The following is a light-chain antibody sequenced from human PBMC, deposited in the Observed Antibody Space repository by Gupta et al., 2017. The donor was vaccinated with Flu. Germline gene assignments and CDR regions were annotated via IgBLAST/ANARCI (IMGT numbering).Light chain of an antibody. CDR3: QQYNNYWT. Sequence: DIQMTQSPCTLSPPLGDRVTINCRASQSISTWLAWYQQKSGKAPKLLIYKASRLESGVPSRFSGSGSGTEFTLIISSLQPDDFATYYCQQYNNYWTFGQGTKVEIK. CDR2: KAS. J-gene: IGKJ1*01. CDR1: QSISTW. V-gene: IGKV1-5*03.